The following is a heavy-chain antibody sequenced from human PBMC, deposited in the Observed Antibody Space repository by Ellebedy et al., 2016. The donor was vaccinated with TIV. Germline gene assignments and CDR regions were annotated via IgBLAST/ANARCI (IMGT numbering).Heavy chain of an antibody. D-gene: IGHD1-26*01. CDR2: VNGPGSET. V-gene: IGHV3-74*01. Sequence: GGSLRLSXAASGFTFNTYYMTWVRQAPGKGLEWVSRVNGPGSETGHSDSVKGRFTTSRDNAKDTLYLQLNSLRTEDTAVYYCARDSGSYPFDYWGQGTLVTVSS. CDR3: ARDSGSYPFDY. CDR1: GFTFNTYY. J-gene: IGHJ4*02.